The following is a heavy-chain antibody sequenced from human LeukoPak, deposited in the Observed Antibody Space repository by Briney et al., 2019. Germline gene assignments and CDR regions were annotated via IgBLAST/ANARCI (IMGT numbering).Heavy chain of an antibody. D-gene: IGHD3-10*01. J-gene: IGHJ4*02. CDR1: GFTFSSYA. CDR2: ISYDGSNK. Sequence: TGGSLRLSCAASGFTFSSYAMHRVRQAPGKGLEWVAVISYDGSNKYYADSVKGPFTISRDNSKNTLYLQMNSLRAEDTAVYYCARDPGHYGSGSYYKVIWYYFDYWGQGTLVTVSS. CDR3: ARDPGHYGSGSYYKVIWYYFDY. V-gene: IGHV3-30*04.